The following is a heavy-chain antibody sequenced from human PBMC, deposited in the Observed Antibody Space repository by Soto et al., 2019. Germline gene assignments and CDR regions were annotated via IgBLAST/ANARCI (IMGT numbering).Heavy chain of an antibody. J-gene: IGHJ4*02. CDR3: ARLTYYYDSSGQYFDY. V-gene: IGHV4-61*01. CDR2: IYYSGST. CDR1: GGSVSSGSYY. D-gene: IGHD3-22*01. Sequence: QVQLQESGPGLVKPSETLSLTCTVSGGSVSSGSYYWSWIRQPPGKGLEWIGYIYYSGSTNYNPSLKSRVTISVATSKNQFSLKLSSVTAADTAVYYCARLTYYYDSSGQYFDYWGQGTLVTVSS.